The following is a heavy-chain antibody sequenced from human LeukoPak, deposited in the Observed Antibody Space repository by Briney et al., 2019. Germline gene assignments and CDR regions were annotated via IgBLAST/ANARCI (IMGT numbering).Heavy chain of an antibody. CDR1: GFTFDDYA. CDR2: ISWNSGSI. J-gene: IGHJ6*02. CDR3: AKDTPLPHYYGSGNYGMDV. Sequence: GGSLRLSCAASGFTFDDYAMHWVRQAPGKGLEWVSGISWNSGSIGYADSVKGRFTISRDNAKNSLYLQMNSLRAEDTALYYCAKDTPLPHYYGSGNYGMDVWGQGTTVTVSS. D-gene: IGHD3-10*01. V-gene: IGHV3-9*01.